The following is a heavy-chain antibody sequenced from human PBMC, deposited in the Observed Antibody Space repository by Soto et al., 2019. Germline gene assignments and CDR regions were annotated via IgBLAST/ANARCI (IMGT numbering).Heavy chain of an antibody. D-gene: IGHD3-16*02. Sequence: EVTLVESGGTLVQPGGSLRVSCAASGFEFSAYWMTWVRHAPGKGLEWVANIRKDGTEKYYADSVRGRFSVFRDNAKNGVFLQMNSLKGEDTGIYYCARGRYNAVDYLRFFDYWGQGTVVTVSS. CDR2: IRKDGTEK. J-gene: IGHJ4*02. CDR1: GFEFSAYW. CDR3: ARGRYNAVDYLRFFDY. V-gene: IGHV3-7*01.